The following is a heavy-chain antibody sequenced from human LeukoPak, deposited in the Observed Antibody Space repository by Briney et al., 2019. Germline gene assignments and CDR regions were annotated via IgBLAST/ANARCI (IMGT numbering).Heavy chain of an antibody. CDR3: ARPPPYSSSSLDY. Sequence: PGGSLRVSCAASGFTVSSNYMSWVRQAPGKGLEWVSVIYSGGSTYYADSVKGRFTISRDNAKNSLYLQMNSLRAEDTAVYYCARPPPYSSSSLDYWGQGTLVTVSS. J-gene: IGHJ4*02. CDR1: GFTVSSNY. V-gene: IGHV3-66*04. D-gene: IGHD6-6*01. CDR2: IYSGGST.